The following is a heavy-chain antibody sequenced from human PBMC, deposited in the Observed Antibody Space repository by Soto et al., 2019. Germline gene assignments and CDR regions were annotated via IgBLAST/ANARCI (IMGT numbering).Heavy chain of an antibody. CDR2: IYHTVNT. D-gene: IGHD2-15*01. V-gene: IGHV4-59*11. Sequence: SETLSLTCSFSVVSIVSHFWSWIRQAPGKGPELVGYIYHTVNTNYNPALKSRVTISMDTSENQLSLQLSSVTAADTAVYYCARLQYTVVTALDIWGQGTMVTVS. CDR1: VVSIVSHF. J-gene: IGHJ3*02. CDR3: ARLQYTVVTALDI.